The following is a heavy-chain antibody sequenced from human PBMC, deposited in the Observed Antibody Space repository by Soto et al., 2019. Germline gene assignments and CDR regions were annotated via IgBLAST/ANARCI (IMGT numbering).Heavy chain of an antibody. D-gene: IGHD1-1*01. CDR1: GGSISSYY. Sequence: SETLSLTCTVSGGSISSYYWSWIRQPPGKGLEWIGYIYYSGSTNYNPSLKSRVTISVDTSENQFSLKLSSVTAADTAVYYCARVSWMAPFYYYGMDVWGQGTTVTVSS. J-gene: IGHJ6*02. CDR3: ARVSWMAPFYYYGMDV. CDR2: IYYSGST. V-gene: IGHV4-59*01.